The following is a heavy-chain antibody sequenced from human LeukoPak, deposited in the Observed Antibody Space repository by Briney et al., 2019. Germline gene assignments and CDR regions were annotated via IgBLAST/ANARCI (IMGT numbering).Heavy chain of an antibody. Sequence: GGSLRLSCAASGFTFDDYGMSWVRQGPGKGLEWVSGINWNGGDTGYADSVKGRFTISRDNAKNSLYLQMNGLRAEDTALYHCARVGRYCSTTSCNGASYYFDYLGQGTLVTVSS. CDR3: ARVGRYCSTTSCNGASYYFDY. V-gene: IGHV3-20*01. CDR1: GFTFDDYG. D-gene: IGHD2-2*01. J-gene: IGHJ4*02. CDR2: INWNGGDT.